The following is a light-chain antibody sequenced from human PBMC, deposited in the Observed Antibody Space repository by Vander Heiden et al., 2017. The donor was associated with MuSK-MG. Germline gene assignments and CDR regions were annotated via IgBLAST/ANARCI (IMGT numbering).Light chain of an antibody. CDR2: GIS. Sequence: DIQMTQSPSSLSASVGDRVTITCRASQGISNHLAWFQQKPGKAPKSLIYGISSLQSGVPSKFSGSGSGTDFTLTISSLQPEDFATYYCQQYNSYPLTFDGASKIEIK. CDR1: QGISNH. CDR3: QQYNSYPLT. V-gene: IGKV1-16*02. J-gene: IGKJ4*01.